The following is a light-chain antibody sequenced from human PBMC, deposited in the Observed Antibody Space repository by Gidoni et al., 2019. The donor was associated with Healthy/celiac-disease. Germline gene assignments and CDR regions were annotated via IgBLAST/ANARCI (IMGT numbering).Light chain of an antibody. CDR2: GAS. Sequence: EIVLTQSPCTLSLSPGDRATLSCRASQSVSSSYLAWYQQKPGQAPRLLIYGASSRATGIPDRFSGSGSGTDFTLTISRLEPEDFAVYYCQQYGSSPWTFGQGTKVEIK. V-gene: IGKV3-20*01. J-gene: IGKJ1*01. CDR3: QQYGSSPWT. CDR1: QSVSSSY.